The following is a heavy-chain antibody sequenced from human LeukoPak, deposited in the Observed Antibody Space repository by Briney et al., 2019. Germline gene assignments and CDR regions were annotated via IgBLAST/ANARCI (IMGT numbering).Heavy chain of an antibody. Sequence: ASETLSLTCTVSGDSINSLDLWSWVRQPPGKGLEWIGEMYLSGTTHPNPSVKSRVTISIDKSKNQFFLNLSSVTAADTAVYYCAGLVGRYSSGLYHYYFDYWGQGTLVTVSS. CDR1: GDSINSLDL. CDR3: AGLVGRYSSGLYHYYFDY. V-gene: IGHV4-4*02. J-gene: IGHJ4*02. CDR2: MYLSGTT. D-gene: IGHD3-22*01.